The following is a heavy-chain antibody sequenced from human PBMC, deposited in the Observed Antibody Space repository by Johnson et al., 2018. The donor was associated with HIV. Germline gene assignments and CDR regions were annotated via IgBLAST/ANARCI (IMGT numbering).Heavy chain of an antibody. Sequence: QVQLVESGGGLVKPGGSLRLSCAASGFTFSKYAMHWVRQAPGKGLEWVTVISYDGSNKYYADSVKGRFTISRDNSKNTLYLQMNSLRAEDTAVYYCAKDLYYDSSGAGAFDIWGQGTMVTVSS. CDR1: GFTFSKYA. CDR3: AKDLYYDSSGAGAFDI. D-gene: IGHD3-22*01. J-gene: IGHJ3*02. CDR2: ISYDGSNK. V-gene: IGHV3-30*04.